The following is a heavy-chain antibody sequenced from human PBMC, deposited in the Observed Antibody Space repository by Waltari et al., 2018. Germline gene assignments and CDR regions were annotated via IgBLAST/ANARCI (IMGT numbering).Heavy chain of an antibody. CDR1: GFTLSSYA. CDR2: ISGSGGST. D-gene: IGHD2-15*01. Sequence: EVQLVESGGGLVQPGGSLRLSCTASGFTLSSYAMSCVRQAPGKGLEWVSAISGSGGSTYYADSVKGRFTISRDNAKSTLYLQMNSLRAEDTAVYYCAKEVVVVVAAGLNYWGQGTLVTVSS. CDR3: AKEVVVVVAAGLNY. J-gene: IGHJ4*02. V-gene: IGHV3-23*04.